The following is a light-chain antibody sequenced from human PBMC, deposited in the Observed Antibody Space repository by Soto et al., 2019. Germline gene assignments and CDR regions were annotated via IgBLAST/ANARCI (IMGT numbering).Light chain of an antibody. CDR1: QIISSW. CDR2: DVS. V-gene: IGKV1-5*01. CDR3: QQYNTFWT. Sequence: DIQMTQSPSTLSASVGDRVTITCRASQIISSWLAWYQQKPGKAPKLLIYDVSTLGTGVPSRFSGSGSGTDFTLTISRLQPDDSATYYCQQYNTFWTFGPGTKVDI. J-gene: IGKJ1*01.